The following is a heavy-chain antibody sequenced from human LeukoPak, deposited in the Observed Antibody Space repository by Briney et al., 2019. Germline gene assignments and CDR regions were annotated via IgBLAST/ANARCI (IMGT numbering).Heavy chain of an antibody. V-gene: IGHV3-30*02. J-gene: IGHJ4*02. CDR1: GFTFSDYY. CDR2: IRYDESHR. D-gene: IGHD1-20*01. CDR3: AKDYSTNNWNEGIGY. Sequence: GGSLRLSCAASGFTFSDYYMSWIRQAPGKGLECVAFIRYDESHRFYGDSVRGRFTISRDNSKNTLYLQMNSLRAEDTAVYYCAKDYSTNNWNEGIGYWGQGTLVTVSS.